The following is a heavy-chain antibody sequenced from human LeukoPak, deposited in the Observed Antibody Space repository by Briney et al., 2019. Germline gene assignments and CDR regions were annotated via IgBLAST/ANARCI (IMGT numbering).Heavy chain of an antibody. CDR2: VNHSGRT. J-gene: IGHJ4*02. Sequence: SETLSLTCTVSGVSISSYYWSWIRQPPGKGLEWIGEVNHSGRTNYNPSLKSRVTISVDPSKSQFSLNLRSVTAADTAVYYCARGQFQRDYWGQGTLVIVSS. CDR3: ARGQFQRDY. V-gene: IGHV4-34*01. CDR1: GVSISSYY.